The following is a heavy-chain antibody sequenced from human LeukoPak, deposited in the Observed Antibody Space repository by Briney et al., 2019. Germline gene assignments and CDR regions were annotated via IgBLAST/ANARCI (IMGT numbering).Heavy chain of an antibody. Sequence: SETLSLTCAVYGGSFSGYYWSWIRQPPGKGLEWIGEINHSGSTNYNPSLKSRVTISVDTSRNQFSLKLSSVTAADTAVYYCARGGKKGYYYDSSGSPGDGMDVWGQGTTVTVSS. V-gene: IGHV4-34*01. CDR1: GGSFSGYY. J-gene: IGHJ6*02. CDR2: INHSGST. D-gene: IGHD3-22*01. CDR3: ARGGKKGYYYDSSGSPGDGMDV.